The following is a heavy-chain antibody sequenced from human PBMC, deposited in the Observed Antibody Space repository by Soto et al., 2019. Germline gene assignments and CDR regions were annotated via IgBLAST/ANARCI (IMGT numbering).Heavy chain of an antibody. CDR2: MNPNSGNT. V-gene: IGHV1-8*01. Sequence: ASVKVSCKASGYTFTSYDINWVRQATGQGLEWMGWMNPNSGNTGYAQKFQGRVTMTRNTSISTAYMELSSLRSEDTAVYYCARGKHAYYYDSSGYYVNNWFDPWGHGTLVTVSS. CDR1: GYTFTSYD. CDR3: ARGKHAYYYDSSGYYVNNWFDP. J-gene: IGHJ5*02. D-gene: IGHD3-22*01.